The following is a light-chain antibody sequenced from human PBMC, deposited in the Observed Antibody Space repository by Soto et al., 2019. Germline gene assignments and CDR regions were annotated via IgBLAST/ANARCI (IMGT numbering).Light chain of an antibody. CDR2: AAS. V-gene: IGKV1-39*01. CDR1: QSISNY. Sequence: DIQMTQSPSSLSASVGDRVTITCRASQSISNYLNWYQQKPGKAPKLLVYAASSLQGGVPSRFSGSGSGTDFTLTISSLQPEDFATYYCQQSYSTPFTFGPGTKVHIQ. CDR3: QQSYSTPFT. J-gene: IGKJ3*01.